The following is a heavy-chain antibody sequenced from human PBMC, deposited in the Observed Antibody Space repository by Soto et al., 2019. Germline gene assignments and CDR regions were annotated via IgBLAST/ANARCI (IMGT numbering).Heavy chain of an antibody. J-gene: IGHJ4*02. CDR1: GGSISSGGYY. V-gene: IGHV4-31*03. CDR2: INYSGST. D-gene: IGHD4-4*01. Sequence: CTVSGGSISSGGYYWSWIRQHPGKGLEWIGYINYSGSTYYNPSLKSRVTISVDTSKNQFSLRLSSVTAADTAVYYCARDRIGPNYRFDYWGQGTLVTVSS. CDR3: ARDRIGPNYRFDY.